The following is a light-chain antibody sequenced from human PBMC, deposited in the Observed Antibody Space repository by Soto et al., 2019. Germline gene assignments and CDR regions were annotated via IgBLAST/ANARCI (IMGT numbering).Light chain of an antibody. CDR3: CSYAGSYTLV. J-gene: IGLJ3*02. Sequence: QSALTQPRSVSGSPGQSVTISCTGTSSDVGGYNYASWYQQHPGKAPKLMIYDVSKRPSGVPDPFSGSKSGNTASLTISGLQAEDEADYYCCSYAGSYTLVFGGGTQLTVL. CDR2: DVS. CDR1: SSDVGGYNY. V-gene: IGLV2-11*01.